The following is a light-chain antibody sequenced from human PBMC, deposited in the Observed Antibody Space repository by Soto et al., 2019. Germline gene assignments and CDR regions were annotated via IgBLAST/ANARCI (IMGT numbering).Light chain of an antibody. CDR3: CSYAGSSTLYV. CDR2: EGS. Sequence: QSSLTQPAWVSGSPGQSITISCTGTSSDVGSYNLVSWYQQHPGKAPKLMIYEGSKRPSGVSNRFSGSKSGNTASLTISGLQAEDEADYYCCSYAGSSTLYVFGTGTKVTVL. CDR1: SSDVGSYNL. V-gene: IGLV2-23*01. J-gene: IGLJ1*01.